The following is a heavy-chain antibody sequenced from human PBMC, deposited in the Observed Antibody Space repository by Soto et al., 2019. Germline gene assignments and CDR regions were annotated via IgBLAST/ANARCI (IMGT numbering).Heavy chain of an antibody. Sequence: SETLSLTCTVSGGSISSYYWSWIRQPPGKGLEWIGYIYYSGSTNYNPSLKSRVTISVDTSKNQFSLKLSSVTAADTAVYYCARGGIAAAAPPDYWGQGTPVTVSS. J-gene: IGHJ4*02. CDR2: IYYSGST. D-gene: IGHD6-13*01. CDR3: ARGGIAAAAPPDY. CDR1: GGSISSYY. V-gene: IGHV4-59*01.